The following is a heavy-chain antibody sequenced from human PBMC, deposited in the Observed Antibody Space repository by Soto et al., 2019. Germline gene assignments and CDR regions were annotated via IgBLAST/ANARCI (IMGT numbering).Heavy chain of an antibody. D-gene: IGHD4-17*01. J-gene: IGHJ6*03. Sequence: SETLSLTCTVSGGSISSYYWSWIRQPPGKGLEWIGYIYYSGSTNYNPSLKSRVTISVDTSKNQFSLKLSSVTAADTAVYYCAKTTVTTRGYYYYYMDVWGKGTTVTVPS. CDR3: AKTTVTTRGYYYYYMDV. V-gene: IGHV4-59*01. CDR1: GGSISSYY. CDR2: IYYSGST.